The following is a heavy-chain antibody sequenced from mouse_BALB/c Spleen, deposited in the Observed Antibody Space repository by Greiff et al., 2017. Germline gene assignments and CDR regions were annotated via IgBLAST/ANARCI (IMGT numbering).Heavy chain of an antibody. CDR2: ISSGGGST. D-gene: IGHD1-1*01. CDR1: GFAFSSYD. Sequence: EVKLMESGGGLVKPGGSLKLSCAASGFAFSSYDMSWVRQTPEKRLEWVAYISSGGGSTYYPDTVKGRFTIPRDNAKNTLYLQMSSLKSEDTAMYYCARHPYGSSSGFAYWGQGTLVTVSA. V-gene: IGHV5-12-1*01. CDR3: ARHPYGSSSGFAY. J-gene: IGHJ3*01.